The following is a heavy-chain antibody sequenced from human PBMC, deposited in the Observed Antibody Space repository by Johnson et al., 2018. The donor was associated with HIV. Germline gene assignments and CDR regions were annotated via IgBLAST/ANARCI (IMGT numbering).Heavy chain of an antibody. CDR1: GFTVSNNY. D-gene: IGHD6-13*01. J-gene: IGHJ3*02. Sequence: VQLVESGGGVVQPGRSLRLSCAASGFTVSNNYMSWVRQVPGRGLEWVSVIYGGGDTYYADSVKGRFTISRDNSKNTLYLQMNSLRAEDTAVYYCARQYSSSWYLNADAFDIWGQGTMVTVSS. CDR3: ARQYSSSWYLNADAFDI. V-gene: IGHV3-66*04. CDR2: IYGGGDT.